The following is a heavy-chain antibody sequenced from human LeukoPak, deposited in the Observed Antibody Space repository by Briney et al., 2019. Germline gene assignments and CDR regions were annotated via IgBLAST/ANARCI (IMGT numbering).Heavy chain of an antibody. Sequence: SETLSLTCAVSGVSITSDTYCWSWIRQPPGKGLERIGYILHSGSTYYNPSLKSRVTISIDTSKSQFSLKLSSVTAADTVVYYCARTRDFWSGYFDYWGQGTLVTVSS. V-gene: IGHV4-30-2*01. J-gene: IGHJ4*02. CDR2: ILHSGST. CDR1: GVSITSDTYC. D-gene: IGHD3-3*01. CDR3: ARTRDFWSGYFDY.